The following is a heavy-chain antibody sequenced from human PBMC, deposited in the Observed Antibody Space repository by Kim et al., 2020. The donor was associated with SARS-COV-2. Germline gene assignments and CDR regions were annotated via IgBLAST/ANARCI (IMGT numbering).Heavy chain of an antibody. CDR3: AKGEDFWSGYPDY. J-gene: IGHJ4*02. D-gene: IGHD3-3*01. V-gene: IGHV3-30*18. Sequence: GGSLRLSCAASGSTFSSYGMHWVRQAPGKGLEWVAVISYDGSNKYYADSVKGRFTISRDNSKNTLYLQMNSLRAEDTAVYYCAKGEDFWSGYPDYWGQGTLVTVSS. CDR1: GSTFSSYG. CDR2: ISYDGSNK.